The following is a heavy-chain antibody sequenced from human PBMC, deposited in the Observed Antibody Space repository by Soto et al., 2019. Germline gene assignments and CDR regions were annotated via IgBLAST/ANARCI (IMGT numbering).Heavy chain of an antibody. D-gene: IGHD3-22*01. J-gene: IGHJ4*02. V-gene: IGHV2-5*01. Sequence: QITLKESGPTVVKPTQTLTLTCTFSGFSLSTSGVGVGWIRQPPGKALEWLTLIYWNDDKRYRPSLKTRLTITKDTSKNQVVLIMTNMDPVDTATYYCAHKMYYYDSSGFYMPPFDYWGQGIMVTVSS. CDR1: GFSLSTSGVG. CDR2: IYWNDDK. CDR3: AHKMYYYDSSGFYMPPFDY.